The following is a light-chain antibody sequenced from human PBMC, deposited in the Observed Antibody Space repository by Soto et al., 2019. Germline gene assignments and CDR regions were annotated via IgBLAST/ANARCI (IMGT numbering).Light chain of an antibody. CDR2: AAS. CDR1: QGISSY. CDR3: HHYNTYST. Sequence: AIRMTQSPSSLSASTGARVTITCRASQGISSYLAWYQQKPGKAPKLLIYAASSLESGVPSRFSGSGSGTEFTLTISRLQPDDFATYYCHHYNTYSTFGQGTKVDI. J-gene: IGKJ1*01. V-gene: IGKV1-8*01.